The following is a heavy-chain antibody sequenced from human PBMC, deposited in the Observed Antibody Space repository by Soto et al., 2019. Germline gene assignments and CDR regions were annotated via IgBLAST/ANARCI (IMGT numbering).Heavy chain of an antibody. CDR3: ARHFWSGYYNWFDP. D-gene: IGHD3-3*02. J-gene: IGHJ5*02. CDR1: GFTFSSYW. CDR2: IKQDGSEK. V-gene: IGHV3-7*01. Sequence: GGSLRLSCAASGFTFSSYWMSLVRQATGKGLEWVANIKQDGSEKYYVDSVKGRFTISRDNAKNSLYLQMNSLRAEDTAVYYCARHFWSGYYNWFDPWGQGTLVTVSS.